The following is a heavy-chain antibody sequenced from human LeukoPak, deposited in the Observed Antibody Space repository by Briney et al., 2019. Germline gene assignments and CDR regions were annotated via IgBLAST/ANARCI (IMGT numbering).Heavy chain of an antibody. CDR3: ARSNTMIVVFFDY. CDR1: GGTFSSYA. V-gene: IGHV1-69*13. CDR2: IIPIFGTA. Sequence: ASVKVSCKASGGTFSSYAISWVRQAPGQGLEWMGGIIPIFGTANYAQKFQGRVTITADESTSTAYMELSSLRSEDTAVYYCARSNTMIVVFFDYWGQGTLVTVSS. D-gene: IGHD3-22*01. J-gene: IGHJ4*02.